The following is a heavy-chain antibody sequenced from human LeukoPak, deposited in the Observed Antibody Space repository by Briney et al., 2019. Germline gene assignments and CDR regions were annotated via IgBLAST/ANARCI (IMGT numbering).Heavy chain of an antibody. V-gene: IGHV3-23*01. D-gene: IGHD3-22*01. CDR1: GFTFSTFA. Sequence: GGSLRLSCAASGFTFSTFALNWVRQAPGEGLEWVSSISNGGGSTYYADSVKGRFTISRDNSKNTLYLQMNSLRAEDTAVYYCAKHLYDSSGYYPPMDYWGQGILVTVST. CDR2: ISNGGGST. CDR3: AKHLYDSSGYYPPMDY. J-gene: IGHJ4*02.